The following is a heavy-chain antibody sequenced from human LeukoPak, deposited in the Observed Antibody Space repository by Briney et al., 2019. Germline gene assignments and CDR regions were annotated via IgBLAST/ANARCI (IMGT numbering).Heavy chain of an antibody. Sequence: PGGSLRLACSVSGFAFSSYAQHWVRQAPGKGLEYVSAISGNGGSTYYADSVKGRFTISRDNSKNTLYLQMSSLRPEDTALYYCVKWRGYSGTYGDYSGQGTLVTVSS. D-gene: IGHD1-26*01. J-gene: IGHJ4*02. V-gene: IGHV3-64D*06. CDR2: ISGNGGST. CDR1: GFAFSSYA. CDR3: VKWRGYSGTYGDY.